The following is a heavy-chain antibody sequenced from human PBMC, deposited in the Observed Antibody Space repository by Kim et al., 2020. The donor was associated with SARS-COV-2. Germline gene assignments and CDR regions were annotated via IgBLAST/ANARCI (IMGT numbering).Heavy chain of an antibody. D-gene: IGHD6-13*01. CDR3: ARLPLPIRYSSSWYIGWYNYYYYGMDV. J-gene: IGHJ6*02. CDR2: IYPGDSDT. V-gene: IGHV5-51*01. Sequence: GESLKISCKGSGYSFTSYWIGWVRQMPGKGLEWMGIIYPGDSDTRYSPSFQGQVTISADKSISTAYLQWSSLKASDTAMYYCARLPLPIRYSSSWYIGWYNYYYYGMDVWGQGTTVTVSS. CDR1: GYSFTSYW.